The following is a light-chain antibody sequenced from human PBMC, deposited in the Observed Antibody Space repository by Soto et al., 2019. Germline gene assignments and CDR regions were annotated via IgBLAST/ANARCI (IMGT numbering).Light chain of an antibody. J-gene: IGLJ3*02. CDR3: NSYAGSNNWV. CDR1: SSDVGGYNY. V-gene: IGLV2-8*01. Sequence: QSVLTQPPSASGSPGQSVTISCTGTSSDVGGYNYVSWYQQHPGKAPKLMIYEVSKRPAGVPDRFSGFKSGNTASLTVSGLQAEDEADYYCNSYAGSNNWVFGGGTKLTVL. CDR2: EVS.